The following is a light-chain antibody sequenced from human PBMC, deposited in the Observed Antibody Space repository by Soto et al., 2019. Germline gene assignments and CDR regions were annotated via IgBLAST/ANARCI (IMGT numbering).Light chain of an antibody. V-gene: IGKV2-28*01. CDR2: LGS. J-gene: IGKJ1*01. CDR1: QSLLHSNGYNF. CDR3: MPALQTPRT. Sequence: EIVMTQSPLSLPVTPGEPASISCKSSQSLLHSNGYNFLDWYLQKPGQSPRLLIYLGSNRASGVPERFSGSGSGTDFTLKISRVEAEDVGVYYCMPALQTPRTFGQGTQVELK.